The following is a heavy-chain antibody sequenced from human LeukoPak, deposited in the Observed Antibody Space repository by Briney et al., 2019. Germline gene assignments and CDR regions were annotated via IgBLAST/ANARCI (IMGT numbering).Heavy chain of an antibody. CDR2: ISGSGGST. Sequence: GGSLRLSCAASGFTVSSNYMSWVRQAPGKGLEWVSAISGSGGSTYYADSVKGRFTISRDNSKNTLYLQMNSLRAEDTAVYYCAKDRDSSGYYHYDAFDIWGQGTMVTVSS. J-gene: IGHJ3*02. CDR3: AKDRDSSGYYHYDAFDI. V-gene: IGHV3-23*01. D-gene: IGHD3-22*01. CDR1: GFTVSSNY.